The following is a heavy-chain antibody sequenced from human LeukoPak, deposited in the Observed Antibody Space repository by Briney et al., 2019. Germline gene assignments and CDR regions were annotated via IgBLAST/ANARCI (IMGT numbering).Heavy chain of an antibody. CDR3: VGLGSPECYFDY. D-gene: IGHD3-10*01. CDR2: IWYDGSNK. V-gene: IGHV3-33*01. J-gene: IGHJ4*02. Sequence: PGRSLRLSCAASGFTFSSYGMHWVRQAPGKGLEWVAVIWYDGSNKYYADSVKGRFTISRDNSKNTLYLQMNSLRAEDTAVNYCVGLGSPECYFDYWGQGTLVTVSS. CDR1: GFTFSSYG.